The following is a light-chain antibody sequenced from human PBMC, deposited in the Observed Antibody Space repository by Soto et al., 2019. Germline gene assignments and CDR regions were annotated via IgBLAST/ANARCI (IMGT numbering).Light chain of an antibody. V-gene: IGKV1-5*01. Sequence: DIQMTQSPSTLSGSVGDRVTITCRASQTISSWLAWYQQKPGKAPNLLIYAASRLESGVPSRFSGSGSGTEFTLTISSLQPDDFATYYCQQYNSYPITFGQGTKV. CDR3: QQYNSYPIT. CDR1: QTISSW. CDR2: AAS. J-gene: IGKJ1*01.